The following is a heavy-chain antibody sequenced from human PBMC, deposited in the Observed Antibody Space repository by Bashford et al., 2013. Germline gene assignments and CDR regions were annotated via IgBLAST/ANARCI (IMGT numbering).Heavy chain of an antibody. Sequence: SETLSLTCSVSGGSISSNRHYWGWIRQAPGKGLEWIGSLYYSGTTYYTPSLKSRISMSIDTSRNHFSLKLNSVTAADTAIYYCASGNSFDFWGQGTMVTVSS. D-gene: IGHD1-26*01. CDR1: GGSISSNRHY. V-gene: IGHV4-39*01. J-gene: IGHJ3*01. CDR2: LYYSGTT. CDR3: ASGNSFDF.